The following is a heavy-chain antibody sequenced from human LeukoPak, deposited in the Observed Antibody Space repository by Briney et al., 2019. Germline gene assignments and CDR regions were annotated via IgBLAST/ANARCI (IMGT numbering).Heavy chain of an antibody. V-gene: IGHV4-39*01. CDR2: IYYSGST. CDR3: ASAPGGGEFDY. CDR1: GGSISSSSYY. J-gene: IGHJ4*02. D-gene: IGHD2-21*01. Sequence: SETLSLTCTVSGGSISSSSYYWGWIRQPPGKGLEWIGSIYYSGSTYYNPSLKSRVTISVDTSKNQFSLKLSSVTAADTAVYYCASAPGGGEFDYWGQGTLVTVSS.